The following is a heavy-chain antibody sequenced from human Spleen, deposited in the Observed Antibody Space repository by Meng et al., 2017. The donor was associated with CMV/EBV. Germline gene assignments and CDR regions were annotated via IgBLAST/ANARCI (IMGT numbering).Heavy chain of an antibody. CDR1: GASMTSYY. D-gene: IGHD5-24*01. J-gene: IGHJ4*02. V-gene: IGHV4-59*01. CDR2: IDYSGKT. Sequence: GSLRLSCSVSGASMTSYYWNWIRQPPGKGLEWIGYIDYSGKTNYSPSLRSRVTASVDTSKNQFSLRLTSVTAADTAVYYCAKERRDGYKYYFDYWGQGNLVTVSS. CDR3: AKERRDGYKYYFDY.